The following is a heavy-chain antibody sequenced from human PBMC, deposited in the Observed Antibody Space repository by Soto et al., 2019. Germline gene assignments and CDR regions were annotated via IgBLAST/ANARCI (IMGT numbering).Heavy chain of an antibody. CDR1: GFTVSSNY. V-gene: IGHV3-53*01. Sequence: EVQLVESGGGLIQPGGSLRLSCAASGFTVSSNYMSWVRQAPGKGLEWVSVIYSGGSTYYADSVKGRFTISRDNSKNTLYLQMNSLRAEDTAVYYCARDRVERGYPEYFRHWGQGTLVTVSS. J-gene: IGHJ1*01. CDR3: ARDRVERGYPEYFRH. D-gene: IGHD3-22*01. CDR2: IYSGGST.